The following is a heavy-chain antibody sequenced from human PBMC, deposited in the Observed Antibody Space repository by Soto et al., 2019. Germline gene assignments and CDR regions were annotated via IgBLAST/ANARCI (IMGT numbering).Heavy chain of an antibody. D-gene: IGHD2-8*01. CDR1: GFTFTRYS. V-gene: IGHV3-21*01. CDR3: ARDLGYCTIRCYAGGMDV. CDR2: ISSSSSYI. J-gene: IGHJ6*04. Sequence: PGGSLRLSCAASGFTFTRYSMNWVRQAPGKGLEWVSSISSSSSYIYYADSVKGRFTISRDNAKNSLDLQMNSLRAEDTAVYYCARDLGYCTIRCYAGGMDVWGKGTTVTVSS.